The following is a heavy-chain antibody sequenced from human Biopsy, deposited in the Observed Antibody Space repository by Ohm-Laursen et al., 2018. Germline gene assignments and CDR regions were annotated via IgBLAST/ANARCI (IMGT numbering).Heavy chain of an antibody. Sequence: ASVKVSCKASGYTFTGQYLHWVRQVPGQGLEWMGWINPHSGTTKFAQDFQGRVTMTRDTSIITAYMELRRLRSDDTAVYYCAKGQDLRGGAEYFQHWGQGTLVTVSS. D-gene: IGHD2-15*01. CDR1: GYTFTGQY. V-gene: IGHV1-2*02. CDR2: INPHSGTT. CDR3: AKGQDLRGGAEYFQH. J-gene: IGHJ1*01.